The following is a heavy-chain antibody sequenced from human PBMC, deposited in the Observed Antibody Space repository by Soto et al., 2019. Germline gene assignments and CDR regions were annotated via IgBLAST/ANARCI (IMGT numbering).Heavy chain of an antibody. V-gene: IGHV4-34*01. Sequence: SETLSLTCAVYGGSFSGYCWSWIRQPPGKGLEWIGEINHSGSTNYNPSLKSRAAISVDTTKNQFSLKLRSVTAADTAVYYCARIYGGNSGGWGQGTLVTVSS. D-gene: IGHD4-17*01. CDR3: ARIYGGNSGG. CDR2: INHSGST. J-gene: IGHJ4*02. CDR1: GGSFSGYC.